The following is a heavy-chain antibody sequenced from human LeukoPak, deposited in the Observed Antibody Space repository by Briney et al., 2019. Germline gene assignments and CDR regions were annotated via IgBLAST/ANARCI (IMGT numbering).Heavy chain of an antibody. CDR2: ISAYSGNT. V-gene: IGHV1-18*01. Sequence: ASVKVSCKASGYTFTSYRITWVRQAPGQGPEWMGWISAYSGNTIYTQKFQGRLTMTTDTSTTTAYMELRSLRSDDTAVYYCARLELEQRSWFDPWGQGTLVTVSS. CDR1: GYTFTSYR. D-gene: IGHD1/OR15-1a*01. J-gene: IGHJ5*02. CDR3: ARLELEQRSWFDP.